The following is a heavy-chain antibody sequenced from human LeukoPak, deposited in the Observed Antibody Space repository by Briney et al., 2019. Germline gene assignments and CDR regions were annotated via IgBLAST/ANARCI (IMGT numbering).Heavy chain of an antibody. CDR1: GGSFSGNY. CDR2: VNHCGST. D-gene: IGHD3-10*01. J-gene: IGHJ4*02. V-gene: IGHV4-34*01. CDR3: ARLYGSGSYYRH. Sequence: PSETLSLTCAVYGGSFSGNYWSWIRQPPGKGLDWIGEVNHCGSTSYNPSLKSRVTISVDTSKNQFSLKLSSVTAADTAVYYCARLYGSGSYYRHWGQGALVTVSS.